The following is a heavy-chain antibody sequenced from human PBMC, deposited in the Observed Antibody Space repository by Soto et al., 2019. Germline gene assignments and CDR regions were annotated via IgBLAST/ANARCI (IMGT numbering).Heavy chain of an antibody. CDR2: ISYDGSNE. Sequence: GGLLRLSCAASGFTFSRYGMHWVRQAPGKGLEWVAFISYDGSNEYYVDSVKGRFTISRDNSKNTVYLQMNSLRPEDMAVYYCARLPNELRLGEFPTPDFWGQGTLVTVSS. J-gene: IGHJ4*02. CDR1: GFTFSRYG. D-gene: IGHD3-16*01. V-gene: IGHV3-30*03. CDR3: ARLPNELRLGEFPTPDF.